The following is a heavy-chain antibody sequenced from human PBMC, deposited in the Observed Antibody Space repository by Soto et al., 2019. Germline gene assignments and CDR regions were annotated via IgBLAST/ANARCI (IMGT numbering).Heavy chain of an antibody. D-gene: IGHD1-1*01. J-gene: IGHJ4*02. CDR1: GGSISTVGHY. CDR3: ARATGTLRSRNCDY. V-gene: IGHV4-31*03. CDR2: IYHTGST. Sequence: NPSETLSLTCSVSGGSISTVGHYWTWILQPPGKGLEWIGSIYHTGSTYYSKSLRSRLTMSVDTSKSQFSLRLSSVTAADTAVYYCARATGTLRSRNCDYWGQGSLVTVSS.